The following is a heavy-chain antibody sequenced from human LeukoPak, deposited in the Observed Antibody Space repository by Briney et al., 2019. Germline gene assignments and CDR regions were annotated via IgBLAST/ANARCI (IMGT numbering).Heavy chain of an antibody. CDR2: MNPNSGNT. J-gene: IGHJ5*02. D-gene: IGHD3-10*01. Sequence: ASVKVSCKAPGYTFISYDINWVRQAAGQGLEWMGWMNPNSGNTGYAQKFQGRVTMTRNTSISTAYMELSGLRSDDTAVYYCARGGERANFYGLGSSPNWFDPWGQGTLVTVSS. V-gene: IGHV1-8*02. CDR1: GYTFISYD. CDR3: ARGGERANFYGLGSSPNWFDP.